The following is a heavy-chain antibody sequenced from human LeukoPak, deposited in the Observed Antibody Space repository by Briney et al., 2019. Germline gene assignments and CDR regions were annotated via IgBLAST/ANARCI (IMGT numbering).Heavy chain of an antibody. D-gene: IGHD1-14*01. CDR3: ARDIRAFDY. V-gene: IGHV3-7*03. Sequence: GGSLRLSCAASGFTFSSYAMSWVRQAPGKGLEWVANIKQDGSEKYYVDSVKGRFTISRDNAKNSLYLQMNSLRAEDTAVYYCARDIRAFDYWGQGTLVTVSS. J-gene: IGHJ4*02. CDR1: GFTFSSYA. CDR2: IKQDGSEK.